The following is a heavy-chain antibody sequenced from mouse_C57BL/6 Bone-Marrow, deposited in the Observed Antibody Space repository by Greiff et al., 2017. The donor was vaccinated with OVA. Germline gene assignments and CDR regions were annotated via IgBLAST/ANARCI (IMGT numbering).Heavy chain of an antibody. D-gene: IGHD3-1*01. CDR3: ARSGWFAY. CDR1: GYTFTSYW. Sequence: QVQLQQPGAELVRPGSSVKLSCKASGYTFTSYWMDWVKQRPGQGLEWIGNIYPSDSETHYNQKFKDKATLTVDTSSSTAYMELHSLTSEDSAVYFCARSGWFAYWGQGTLVTVSA. J-gene: IGHJ3*01. V-gene: IGHV1-61*01. CDR2: IYPSDSET.